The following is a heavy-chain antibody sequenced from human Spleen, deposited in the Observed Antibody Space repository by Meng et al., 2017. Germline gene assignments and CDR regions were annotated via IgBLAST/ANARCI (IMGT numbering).Heavy chain of an antibody. Sequence: GESLKISCAASGFTFSDYSMSWIRQAPGKGLEWVSYISSNGGSMYYADSVKGRFTISRDNAKNSLYLQMNSLRVDDTAVYYCGRGPEYYYDSSGTYDYWGQGTLVTVSS. D-gene: IGHD3-22*01. CDR3: GRGPEYYYDSSGTYDY. CDR1: GFTFSDYS. V-gene: IGHV3-11*01. CDR2: ISSNGGSM. J-gene: IGHJ4*02.